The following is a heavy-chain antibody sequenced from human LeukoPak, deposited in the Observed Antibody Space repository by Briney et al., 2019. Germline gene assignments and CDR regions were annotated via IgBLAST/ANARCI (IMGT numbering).Heavy chain of an antibody. CDR1: GGSFSGYY. J-gene: IGHJ4*02. CDR2: INHSGST. D-gene: IGHD3-10*01. V-gene: IGHV4-34*01. CDR3: AGRRYGSELYYFAY. Sequence: SETLSLTCAVYGGSFSGYYWSWIRQPPGKGLEWIGEINHSGSTNYNPSLKSRVTISVDTSKNQFSLKLSSVTAADTAVYYCAGRRYGSELYYFAYWGQGPLVTVPS.